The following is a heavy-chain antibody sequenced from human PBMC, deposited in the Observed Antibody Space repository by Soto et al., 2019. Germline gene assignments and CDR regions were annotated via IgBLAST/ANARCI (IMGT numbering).Heavy chain of an antibody. J-gene: IGHJ4*02. CDR1: GFTFTRYS. V-gene: IGHV3-21*06. CDR3: ARESEDLTSNFDY. CDR2: ISSTTNYI. Sequence: GGALRLTCSASGFTFTRYSMNWVRQAPGKGLEWVSSISSTTNYIYYGDSMKGRFTISRDNAKNSLYLEMNSLRAEDTAVYYCARESEDLTSNFDYWGQGTLVTV.